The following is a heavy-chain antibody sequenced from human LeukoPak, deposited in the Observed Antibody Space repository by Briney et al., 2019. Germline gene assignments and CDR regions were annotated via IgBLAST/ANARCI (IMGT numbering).Heavy chain of an antibody. J-gene: IGHJ4*02. CDR2: VYYTGNT. CDR3: ARRGRAAAATLDY. Sequence: SETLSLTCTVSGGSVSFYYWNLIRHPPGKGLECIGYVYYTGNTNYNPSLKSRVTISVDTSKHQFSLKLSSVTAADTAVYYCARRGRAAAATLDYWGQGTLVTVSS. CDR1: GGSVSFYY. D-gene: IGHD6-13*01. V-gene: IGHV4-59*08.